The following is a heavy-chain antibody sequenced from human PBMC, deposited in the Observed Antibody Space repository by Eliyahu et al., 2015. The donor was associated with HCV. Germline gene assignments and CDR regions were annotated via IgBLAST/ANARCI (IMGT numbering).Heavy chain of an antibody. Sequence: QVQLQQWGAGLLKPSETLSLTXAVYGGSFRGYYWSWIRQPPGKGLEWIGEINHSGVTNYNPSLKSRVTISVDTSKNQFSLNLSSVTAADTAMYYCARGKGGAARPGVNFDSWGQGTLITVSS. CDR1: GGSFRGYY. CDR3: ARGKGGAARPGVNFDS. D-gene: IGHD6-6*01. CDR2: INHSGVT. V-gene: IGHV4-34*01. J-gene: IGHJ4*02.